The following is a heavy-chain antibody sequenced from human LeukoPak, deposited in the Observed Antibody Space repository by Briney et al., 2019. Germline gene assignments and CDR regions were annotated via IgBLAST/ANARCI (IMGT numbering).Heavy chain of an antibody. CDR2: SYYTGSP. CDR3: AGVRSTVGWRSFDY. Sequence: NSSETLSLTCTVSGSISSYYWSWIRQPPGKGLEWTGHSYYTGSPNYNPSLKSRVTISVDTPKNQFSLKLSSVTAADTAVYYCAGVRSTVGWRSFDYWGQGTLVTVSS. V-gene: IGHV4-59*08. D-gene: IGHD4-23*01. J-gene: IGHJ4*02. CDR1: GSISSYY.